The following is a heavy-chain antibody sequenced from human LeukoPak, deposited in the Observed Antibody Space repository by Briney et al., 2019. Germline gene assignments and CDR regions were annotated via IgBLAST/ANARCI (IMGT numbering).Heavy chain of an antibody. CDR3: ARGSFRLFDY. CDR1: GFTFSNYW. V-gene: IGHV3-74*01. D-gene: IGHD2-21*02. J-gene: IGHJ4*02. CDR2: INSDGINT. Sequence: PGGSLRLSCAASGFTFSNYWMHWVRQAPGKGLVWVSRINSDGINTSYADSVKGRFTISRDNAKNSLYLQMNSLRAEDTAVCYCARGSFRLFDYWGQGTLVTVSS.